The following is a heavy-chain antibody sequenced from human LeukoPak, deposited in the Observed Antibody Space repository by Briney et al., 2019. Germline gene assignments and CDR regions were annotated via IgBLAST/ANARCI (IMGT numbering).Heavy chain of an antibody. Sequence: ASVKVSCKASGYTFTSYGISWVRQAPGQGLEWMGWISAYNGNTNYAQKLKGRVTMTTDTSTSTAYMELRSLRSDDTAVYYCARVLNSSSWYFKGDYYYGMDVWGQGTTVTVSS. V-gene: IGHV1-18*01. D-gene: IGHD6-13*01. CDR3: ARVLNSSSWYFKGDYYYGMDV. CDR1: GYTFTSYG. CDR2: ISAYNGNT. J-gene: IGHJ6*02.